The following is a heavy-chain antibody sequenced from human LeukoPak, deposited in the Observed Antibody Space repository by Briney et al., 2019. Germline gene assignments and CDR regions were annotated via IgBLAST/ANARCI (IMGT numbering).Heavy chain of an antibody. CDR3: ARDSHPRYYDFWSGSGY. CDR2: ISAYNGNT. D-gene: IGHD3-3*01. J-gene: IGHJ4*02. V-gene: IGHV1-18*01. CDR1: GCTFTSYG. Sequence: GASVKVSCKASGCTFTSYGISWVRQAPGQGLEWMGWISAYNGNTNYAQKLQGRVTMTTDTSTSTAYMELRSLRSDDTAVYYCARDSHPRYYDFWSGSGYWGQGTLVTVSS.